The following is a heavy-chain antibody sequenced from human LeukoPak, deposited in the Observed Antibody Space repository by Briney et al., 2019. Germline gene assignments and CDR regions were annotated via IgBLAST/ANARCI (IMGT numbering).Heavy chain of an antibody. CDR2: IYYSGSS. Sequence: SETLSLTCTVPGGFIGSYYWSWIRQPPGKGLEWIGYIYYSGSSHYNPSLKSRVTISVDTSRNQFSLKLSSVTAADTAVYYCARHSWPKVVKSYFGLGGRGTLVTVSS. CDR1: GGFIGSYY. D-gene: IGHD4-23*01. CDR3: ARHSWPKVVKSYFGL. V-gene: IGHV4-59*08. J-gene: IGHJ2*01.